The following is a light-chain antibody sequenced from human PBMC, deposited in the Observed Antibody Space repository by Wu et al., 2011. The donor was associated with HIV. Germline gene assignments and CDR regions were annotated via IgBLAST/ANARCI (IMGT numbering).Light chain of an antibody. CDR3: QQRFTWPLT. Sequence: TPGQAPRLLIFDATYRPLAIPARFSGSGSGTDFTLTISSLQPEDFAVYYCQQRFTWPLTFGQGTRLELK. CDR2: DAT. J-gene: IGKJ5*01. V-gene: IGKV3-11*01.